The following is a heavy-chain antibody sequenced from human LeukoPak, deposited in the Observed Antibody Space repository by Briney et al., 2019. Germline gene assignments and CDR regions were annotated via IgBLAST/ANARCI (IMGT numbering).Heavy chain of an antibody. CDR2: ISAGSSTT. J-gene: IGHJ3*02. CDR3: ARVRGLFGAYAVLDAFDI. V-gene: IGHV3-48*02. CDR1: GLTFSTYS. D-gene: IGHD4-17*01. Sequence: GGSLRLSCAASGLTFSTYSMNWVRQAPGKGLEWVSYISAGSSTTYYADSVKGRFTISRDNAKNSLYLQMNSLKDEDTAVYYCARVRGLFGAYAVLDAFDIWGQGTMVTVSS.